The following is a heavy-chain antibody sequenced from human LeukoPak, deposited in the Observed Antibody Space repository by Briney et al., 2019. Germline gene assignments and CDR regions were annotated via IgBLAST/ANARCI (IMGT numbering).Heavy chain of an antibody. Sequence: NPSETLSLTCAVSGGSISSGSYYWSWIRQPPGKGLEWIGYIYYSGSTNYNPSLKSRVTISVDTSKNQFSLKLSSVTAADTAVYYCARVGSYFVSDYWGQGTLVTVSS. CDR2: IYYSGST. CDR3: ARVGSYFVSDY. J-gene: IGHJ4*02. D-gene: IGHD1-26*01. V-gene: IGHV4-61*01. CDR1: GGSISSGSYY.